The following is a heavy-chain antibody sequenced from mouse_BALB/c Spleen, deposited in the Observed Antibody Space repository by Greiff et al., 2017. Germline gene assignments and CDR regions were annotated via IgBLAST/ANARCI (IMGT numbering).Heavy chain of an antibody. Sequence: VQLQQPGAELVKPGASVKISCKASGYAFSSYWMNWVKQRPGQGLEWIGQIYPGDGDTNYNGKFKGKATLTADKSSSTAYMQLSSLTSEDSAVYFCAPTTASPFAYWGQGTLVTVSA. V-gene: IGHV1-80*01. CDR2: IYPGDGDT. J-gene: IGHJ3*01. CDR1: GYAFSSYW. CDR3: APTTASPFAY. D-gene: IGHD1-2*01.